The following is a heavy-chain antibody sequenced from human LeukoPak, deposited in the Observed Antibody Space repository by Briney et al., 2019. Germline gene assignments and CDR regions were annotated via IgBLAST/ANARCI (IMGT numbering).Heavy chain of an antibody. D-gene: IGHD3/OR15-3a*01. V-gene: IGHV4-39*01. CDR2: IYYTGNT. CDR1: GVSISSSNSY. J-gene: IGHJ4*02. Sequence: SETLSLTCTVSGVSISSSNSYWGWIRQPPGKGLEWIGSIYYTGNTYYNASLKSRVTISIDTSKNQIPLRLTSVTATDTAVYYCARQTGSGLFILPGGQGTLVTVSS. CDR3: ARQTGSGLFILP.